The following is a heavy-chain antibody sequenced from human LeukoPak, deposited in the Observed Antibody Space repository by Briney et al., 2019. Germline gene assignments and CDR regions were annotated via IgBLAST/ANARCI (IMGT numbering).Heavy chain of an antibody. CDR2: TYHSGST. V-gene: IGHV4-38-2*02. CDR3: ARHLGEGHVGGGSDY. J-gene: IGHJ4*02. D-gene: IGHD4-23*01. Sequence: SETLTLTCTVSGYSISSGYYWGWLRPPPGKGQEGTGITYHSGSTYYTPSLKGRFTISVDTSKNTLSLQLNSVTAEDTAVYYCARHLGEGHVGGGSDYWGQGTLVTVSS. CDR1: GYSISSGYY.